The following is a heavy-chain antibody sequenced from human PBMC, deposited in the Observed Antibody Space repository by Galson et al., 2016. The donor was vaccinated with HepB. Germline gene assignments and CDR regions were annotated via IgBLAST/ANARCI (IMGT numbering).Heavy chain of an antibody. D-gene: IGHD4-17*01. Sequence: SLRLSCAASGFTFSRYWMHWVRQAPGKGLVWVSRIDGDGSSTTYADSVKGRFTISRDNAKNTVHLQMNSLRAEDTSVYYCVREDYGDGPIYYYYYGLEVWSPGTTVTVSS. CDR1: GFTFSRYW. CDR2: IDGDGSST. V-gene: IGHV3-74*01. J-gene: IGHJ6*02. CDR3: VREDYGDGPIYYYYYGLEV.